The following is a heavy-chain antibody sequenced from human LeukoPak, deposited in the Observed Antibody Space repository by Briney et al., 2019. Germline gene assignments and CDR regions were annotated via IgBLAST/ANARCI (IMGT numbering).Heavy chain of an antibody. CDR3: AREGITIFGVVIIHY. CDR1: GGSFSGYY. CDR2: INHSGST. J-gene: IGHJ4*02. Sequence: PSETLSLTCAVYGGSFSGYYWSWIRQPPGKGLEWIGEINHSGSTNYNPSLKSRVTMSVDTSKNQFSLKLSSVTAADTAVYYCAREGITIFGVVIIHYWGQGTLVTVSS. D-gene: IGHD3-3*01. V-gene: IGHV4-34*01.